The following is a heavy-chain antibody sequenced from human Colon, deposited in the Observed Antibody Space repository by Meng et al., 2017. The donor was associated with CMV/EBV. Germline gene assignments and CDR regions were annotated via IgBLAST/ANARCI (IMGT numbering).Heavy chain of an antibody. J-gene: IGHJ6*02. CDR1: GGSISSSTYY. Sequence: ESLKISCTVSGGSISSSTYYWGWIRQAPGKGLEWIGGISYIGGTYFNPSLKSRVTMSVDMSENQFSLKLSSVTAADTAVYYCARLPLGYCSTTSCFQNGMDVWGQGTTVTVSS. CDR2: ISYIGGT. V-gene: IGHV4-39*01. CDR3: ARLPLGYCSTTSCFQNGMDV. D-gene: IGHD2-2*01.